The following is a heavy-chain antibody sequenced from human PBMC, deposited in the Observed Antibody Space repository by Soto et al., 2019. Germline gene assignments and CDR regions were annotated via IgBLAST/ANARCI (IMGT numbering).Heavy chain of an antibody. Sequence: SDTLSLTCTVSGGSISSYYWSWIRQPPGKGLEWIGYIYYSGSTNYNPSLKSRVTISVDTSKNQFSLKLSSVTAADTAVYYCASYSSSSFWFDPWGQGTLVTVSS. CDR1: GGSISSYY. CDR3: ASYSSSSFWFDP. D-gene: IGHD6-6*01. CDR2: IYYSGST. V-gene: IGHV4-59*01. J-gene: IGHJ5*02.